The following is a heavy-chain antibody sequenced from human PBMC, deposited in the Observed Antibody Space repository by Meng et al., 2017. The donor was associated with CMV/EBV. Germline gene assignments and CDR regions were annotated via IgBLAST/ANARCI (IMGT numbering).Heavy chain of an antibody. CDR2: ITSGSSST. J-gene: IGHJ4*02. D-gene: IGHD4/OR15-4a*01. V-gene: IGHV3-48*04. CDR1: GFTFSTYS. Sequence: LSLPCAASGFTFSTYSMNWVRQAPGKGLEWVSYITSGSSSTYYADSVKGRFSISRDNGKNSLSLHMTSLRGEDTAVYYCARGADYGDPSPRIFDYWGQGTLVTVSS. CDR3: ARGADYGDPSPRIFDY.